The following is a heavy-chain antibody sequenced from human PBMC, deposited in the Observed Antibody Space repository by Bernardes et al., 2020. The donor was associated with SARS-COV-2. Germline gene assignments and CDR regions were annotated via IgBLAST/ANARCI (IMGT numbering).Heavy chain of an antibody. V-gene: IGHV3-30-3*01. CDR3: ARDGSGWPSPAEYFQH. CDR2: ISYDGSNK. Sequence: GGSLRLSCAASGFTFSSYAMHWVRQAPGKGLEWVAVISYDGSNKYYADSVKGRFTISRDNSKNTLYLQMNSLRAEDTAVYYCARDGSGWPSPAEYFQHWGQGTLVTVSS. D-gene: IGHD6-19*01. J-gene: IGHJ1*01. CDR1: GFTFSSYA.